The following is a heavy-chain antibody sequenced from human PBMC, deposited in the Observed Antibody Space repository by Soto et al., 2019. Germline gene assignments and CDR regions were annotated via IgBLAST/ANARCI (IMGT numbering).Heavy chain of an antibody. J-gene: IGHJ4*02. CDR3: ARGGRLRWDFDY. CDR1: GGTFSSYA. Sequence: SVKVSCKASGGTFSSYAISWVRQAPGQGLEWMGGIIPIFGTANYAQKFQGRVTITADESTSTAYMELSSLRSEDTAVYYCARGGRLRWDFDYWGQGTLVTVSS. D-gene: IGHD4-17*01. CDR2: IIPIFGTA. V-gene: IGHV1-69*13.